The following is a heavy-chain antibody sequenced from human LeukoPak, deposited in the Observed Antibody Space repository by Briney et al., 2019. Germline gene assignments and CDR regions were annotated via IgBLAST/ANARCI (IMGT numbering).Heavy chain of an antibody. Sequence: KPSETLSLTCIVSGGSISSYYWSWIRQPAGKGLEWIGRIYTSGSTNYNPSLKSRVTMSVDTSKNQFSLKLSSVTAADTAVYYCARGYFDSSGYYYFDYWGQGTLVTVSS. J-gene: IGHJ4*02. CDR3: ARGYFDSSGYYYFDY. V-gene: IGHV4-4*07. D-gene: IGHD3-22*01. CDR1: GGSISSYY. CDR2: IYTSGST.